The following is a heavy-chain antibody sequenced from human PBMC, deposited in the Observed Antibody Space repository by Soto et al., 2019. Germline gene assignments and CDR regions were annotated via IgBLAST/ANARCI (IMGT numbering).Heavy chain of an antibody. CDR2: ISYDGSNK. CDR3: ARDLGDGSYSNAFDY. Sequence: GGSLRLSCAASGFTFSSYAMHWVRQAPGKGLEWVAVISYDGSNKYYADSVKGRFTISRDNSKNTLYLQMNSLRAEDTAVYYCARDLGDGSYSNAFDYWGQGTLVTVSS. CDR1: GFTFSSYA. V-gene: IGHV3-30-3*01. D-gene: IGHD1-26*01. J-gene: IGHJ4*02.